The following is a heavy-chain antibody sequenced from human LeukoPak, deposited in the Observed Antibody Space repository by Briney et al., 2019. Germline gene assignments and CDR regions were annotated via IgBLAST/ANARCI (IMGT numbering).Heavy chain of an antibody. D-gene: IGHD6-6*01. CDR3: ARQYSASSYFDY. V-gene: IGHV4-59*01. Sequence: SETLSLTCTVSGGSISRYYWSWVRQSPGEGLQWIGNIYYSGNTNYNPSLESRVTISLDTSKNQFSLNLTSVTAADTAVYYCARQYSASSYFDYWGRGALVTVSS. J-gene: IGHJ4*02. CDR2: IYYSGNT. CDR1: GGSISRYY.